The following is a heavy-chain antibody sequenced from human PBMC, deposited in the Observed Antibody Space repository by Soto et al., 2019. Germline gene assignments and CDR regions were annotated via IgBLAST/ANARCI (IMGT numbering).Heavy chain of an antibody. CDR2: MNPDSGNT. J-gene: IGHJ6*02. CDR1: GYTVTSDV. V-gene: IGHV1-8*01. D-gene: IGHD6-13*01. CDR3: ARRGGRQLVPPPSSLRFYYSGMDV. Sequence: GSVTVSCATSGYTVTSDVVNWVRQATGQGLEWMGWMNPDSGNTCYAQKFQGRVTMTRNTSISTAYMELSSVRSEDPAVYYCARRGGRQLVPPPSSLRFYYSGMDVWGHGTTVTVSS.